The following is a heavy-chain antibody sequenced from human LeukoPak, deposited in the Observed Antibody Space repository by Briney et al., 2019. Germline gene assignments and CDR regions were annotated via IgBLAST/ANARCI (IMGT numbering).Heavy chain of an antibody. J-gene: IGHJ4*02. CDR3: ARVGTIVVVPAAKSLDY. CDR1: GYTFTSYG. CDR2: ISAYNGKS. D-gene: IGHD2-2*01. V-gene: IGHV1-18*01. Sequence: GASVKVSCKASGYTFTSYGIRWVRQAPGQGLEWMGWISAYNGKSNYALKLQGRVTTTSDTSTSTAYMELRSLRSDDTAVYYCARVGTIVVVPAAKSLDYWGQGTLVTVSS.